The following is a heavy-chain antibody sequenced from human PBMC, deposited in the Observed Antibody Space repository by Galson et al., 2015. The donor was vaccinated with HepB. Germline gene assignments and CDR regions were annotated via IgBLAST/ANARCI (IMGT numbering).Heavy chain of an antibody. J-gene: IGHJ3*02. CDR1: GFTFSSYD. Sequence: SLRLACAASGFTFSSYDMHWVRQATGKGLEWVSTIGTAGDTYYPGSGRGRFTISRENAKNSLYLQMSILRAGDTAVDYCASSLAGDYGSGSGAFDIWGQGTMVTVSS. CDR3: ASSLAGDYGSGSGAFDI. D-gene: IGHD3-10*01. V-gene: IGHV3-13*01. CDR2: IGTAGDT.